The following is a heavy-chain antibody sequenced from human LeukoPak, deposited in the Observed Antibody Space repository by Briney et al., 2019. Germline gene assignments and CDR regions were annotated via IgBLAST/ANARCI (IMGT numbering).Heavy chain of an antibody. CDR1: GFSFSTYS. J-gene: IGHJ4*02. CDR3: TRDVRDEYTSGWYPIGY. V-gene: IGHV3-21*01. Sequence: GGSLRLSCAASGFSFSTYSMNWVRQAPGKGLEWFSSISSGGRYVYYADSVKGRFTISRDNAKNSLYLQMNSLRAEDTAVYYCTRDVRDEYTSGWYPIGYWGQGTLVTVSS. D-gene: IGHD6-19*01. CDR2: ISSGGRYV.